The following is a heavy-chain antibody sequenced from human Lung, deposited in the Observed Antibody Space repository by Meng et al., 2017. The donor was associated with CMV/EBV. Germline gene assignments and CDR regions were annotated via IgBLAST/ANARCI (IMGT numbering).Heavy chain of an antibody. V-gene: IGHV3-30*02. CDR1: GLTFSDNG. J-gene: IGHJ3*02. D-gene: IGHD6-13*01. Sequence: GGSXRLXCSASGLTFSDNGIHWVRQAPGKGLEWVTFIPHDGSNKFYADSVRGRFTISRDNSKNTVYLQMDNLRVEDTAVYYCANGEGSRWDDAFDIWGPGXMVTV. CDR3: ANGEGSRWDDAFDI. CDR2: IPHDGSNK.